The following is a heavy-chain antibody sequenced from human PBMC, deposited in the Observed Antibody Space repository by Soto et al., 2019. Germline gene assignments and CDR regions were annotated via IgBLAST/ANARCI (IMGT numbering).Heavy chain of an antibody. CDR1: GFTFSRYG. D-gene: IGHD6-13*01. Sequence: QVQLVESGGDVVQPGRSLRLSCAASGFTFSRYGMHWVRQAPGKGLEWVAVIWYDGSNKDYADSVKGRFTISRDNSKNTLYLQVNSLRAEDTAVYYCARAPGWSSSWVYFDFWGQGTLVTVSS. V-gene: IGHV3-33*01. CDR2: IWYDGSNK. CDR3: ARAPGWSSSWVYFDF. J-gene: IGHJ4*02.